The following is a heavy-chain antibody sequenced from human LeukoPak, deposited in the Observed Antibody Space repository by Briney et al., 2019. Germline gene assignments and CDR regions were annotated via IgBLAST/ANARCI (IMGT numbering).Heavy chain of an antibody. CDR1: GFTFSSYG. CDR2: IRYDGSNK. V-gene: IGHV3-30*02. J-gene: IGHJ3*02. D-gene: IGHD2-2*01. Sequence: GGSLRLSCAASGFTFSSYGMHWVRQAPGKGLEWVVFIRYDGSNKYYADSVKGRFTISRDNSKNTLYLQMNSLRAEDTAVYYCAKGYCSSASCPFSDAFDIWGQGTMVTVSS. CDR3: AKGYCSSASCPFSDAFDI.